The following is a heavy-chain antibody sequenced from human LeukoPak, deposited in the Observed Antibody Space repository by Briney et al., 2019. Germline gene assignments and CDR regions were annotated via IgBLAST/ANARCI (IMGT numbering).Heavy chain of an antibody. CDR3: ARDSGRGGAVDN. CDR2: ITSSSSII. Sequence: GGSLRLSCEASGFIFSTYNMDWVRQAPGKGLEWVAYITSSSSIIYYADSVKGRFTISRDNAKNSLYLQMNSLRAEDTAVYYCARDSGRGGAVDNWGQGTLVAVSS. V-gene: IGHV3-48*01. J-gene: IGHJ4*02. D-gene: IGHD3-16*01. CDR1: GFIFSTYN.